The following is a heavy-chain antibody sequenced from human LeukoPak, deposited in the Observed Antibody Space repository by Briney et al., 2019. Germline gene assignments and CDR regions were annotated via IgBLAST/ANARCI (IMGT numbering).Heavy chain of an antibody. V-gene: IGHV1-18*01. CDR1: GYTFSSYG. J-gene: IGHJ5*01. Sequence: ASVKVSCKASGYTFSSYGISCVRQAPGQGLEWMGWISAYNGNKNYAQKLQGRVTMTTDTSTSTAHMELRSLRSDDTAVYYCARVAEDCSSTSCYAGVDSWGQGTLVAVSS. D-gene: IGHD2-2*01. CDR3: ARVAEDCSSTSCYAGVDS. CDR2: ISAYNGNK.